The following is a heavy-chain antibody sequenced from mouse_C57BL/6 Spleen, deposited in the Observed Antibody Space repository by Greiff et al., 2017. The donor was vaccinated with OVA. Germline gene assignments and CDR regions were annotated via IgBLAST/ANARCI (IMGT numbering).Heavy chain of an antibody. CDR2: IWRGGST. CDR1: GFSLTSYG. Sequence: VMLVESGPGLVQPSQSLSITCTVSGFSLTSYGVHWVRQSPGKGLEWLGVIWRGGSTDYNAAFMSRLSITKDNSKSQVFFKMNSLQADDTAIYYWAKKKMAYYGSSSYAMDYWGQGTSVTVSS. V-gene: IGHV2-5*01. D-gene: IGHD1-1*01. CDR3: AKKKMAYYGSSSYAMDY. J-gene: IGHJ4*01.